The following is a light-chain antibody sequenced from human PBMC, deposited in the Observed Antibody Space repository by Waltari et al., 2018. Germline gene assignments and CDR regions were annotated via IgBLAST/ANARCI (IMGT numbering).Light chain of an antibody. Sequence: QSVLTQPPSVSGAPGQRVTISCPGSSSDIAAGNDVPWSPQVPGSAPKLLIYLNNNRPSGVPDRFSASRTGASASLVITGLQAEDEADYYCQSYDSSLSPSTVIFGGGTKLSVL. CDR2: LNN. J-gene: IGLJ2*01. CDR3: QSYDSSLSPSTVI. CDR1: SSDIAAGND. V-gene: IGLV1-40*01.